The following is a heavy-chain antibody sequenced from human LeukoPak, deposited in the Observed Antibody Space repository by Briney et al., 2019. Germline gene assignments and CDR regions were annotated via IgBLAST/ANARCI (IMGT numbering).Heavy chain of an antibody. D-gene: IGHD3-9*01. V-gene: IGHV1-18*04. CDR3: ARGYRYNILTAYLY. CDR1: GYTFTSYG. CDR2: ISAYNGNT. J-gene: IGHJ4*02. Sequence: ASVKVSCKASGYTFTSYGISWVRQAPGQGLEWMGGISAYNGNTNYAQTLQGRVTMTTDTSTSTAYMELRSLRSDDTAVYYCARGYRYNILTAYLYWGQGTLVTVSS.